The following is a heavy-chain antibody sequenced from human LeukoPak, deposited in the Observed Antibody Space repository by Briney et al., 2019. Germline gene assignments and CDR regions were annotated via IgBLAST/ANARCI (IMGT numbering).Heavy chain of an antibody. J-gene: IGHJ4*02. CDR1: GFTFSDSH. CDR2: ISCSGSTI. Sequence: GGSLRLSCAAYGFTFSDSHMRWLRQAPGNWLEWVSYISCSGSTIYYADSVKGRFTISRDNAKNSLYLQMNSLRAEDTAVYYCARALTYYYDSSGYYGYWGQGTLVTVSS. CDR3: ARALTYYYDSSGYYGY. V-gene: IGHV3-11*01. D-gene: IGHD3-22*01.